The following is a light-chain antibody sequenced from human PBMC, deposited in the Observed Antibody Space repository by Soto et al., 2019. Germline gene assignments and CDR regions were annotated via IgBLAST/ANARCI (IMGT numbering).Light chain of an antibody. CDR2: EVS. Sequence: QSALTHPASVSGSPGQSITISCTGTSSDVGGYTYVSLYQRYRGKAPQLIIYEVSNRPSGVSNLFSGSNSGNTAFLTISVLQAEDEADYYCSSFSSSTTLDYVFGTGTRSPS. V-gene: IGLV2-14*01. J-gene: IGLJ1*01. CDR1: SSDVGGYTY. CDR3: SSFSSSTTLDYV.